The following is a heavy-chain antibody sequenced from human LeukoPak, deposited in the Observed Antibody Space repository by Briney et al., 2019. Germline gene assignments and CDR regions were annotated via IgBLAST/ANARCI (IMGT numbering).Heavy chain of an antibody. Sequence: TGGSLRLSCAASGFTFSSYAMSWVRQAPGKGREWVSAIRGSGGSTYYAGSVKGRFTISRDHSNNTLYLQMNSLRAEDTAVYYCAKASYSSSWLPPLDGMDVWGQGTTVTVSS. D-gene: IGHD6-13*01. CDR1: GFTFSSYA. J-gene: IGHJ6*02. CDR2: IRGSGGST. V-gene: IGHV3-23*01. CDR3: AKASYSSSWLPPLDGMDV.